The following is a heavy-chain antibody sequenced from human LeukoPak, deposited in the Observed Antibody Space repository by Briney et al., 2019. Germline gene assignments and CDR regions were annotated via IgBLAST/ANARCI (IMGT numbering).Heavy chain of an antibody. CDR3: ARDNNWNYPDY. CDR2: ISGDGSST. J-gene: IGHJ4*02. Sequence: GGALRLSCAAPGFTFSNHWMHWVRQTPGKGLGWVSRISGDGSSTRYADSVKGRFTISRDNAKNTLFLQMNSLRAEDTAVYYCARDNNWNYPDYWGQGTLVTVSS. CDR1: GFTFSNHW. V-gene: IGHV3-74*01. D-gene: IGHD1-7*01.